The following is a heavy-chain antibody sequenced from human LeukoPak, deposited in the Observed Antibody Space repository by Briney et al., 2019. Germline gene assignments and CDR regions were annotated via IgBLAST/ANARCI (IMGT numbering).Heavy chain of an antibody. CDR1: GFTFSSYA. CDR2: MSYDGSNK. CDR3: AKGGYSGYDPFDY. D-gene: IGHD5-12*01. V-gene: IGHV3-30*04. J-gene: IGHJ4*02. Sequence: PGGSLRLSCAASGFTFSSYAMHWVRQAPGKGLEWVAVMSYDGSNKYYADSVKGRFTISRDNSKNTLYLQMNSLRAEDTAVYYCAKGGYSGYDPFDYWGQGTLATVSS.